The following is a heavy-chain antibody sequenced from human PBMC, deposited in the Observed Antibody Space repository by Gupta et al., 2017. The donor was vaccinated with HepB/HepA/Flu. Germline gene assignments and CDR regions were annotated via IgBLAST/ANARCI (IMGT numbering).Heavy chain of an antibody. CDR3: ASVTYFDDSSYFDY. D-gene: IGHD3-22*01. V-gene: IGHV3-48*02. CDR1: GFTFRSYS. CDR2: ISSGSSTI. J-gene: IGHJ4*02. Sequence: GQLVESGGGLVQPGGSLRLSCAASGFTFRSYSMNWVRQAPGKGLEWVSYISSGSSTIYYEDSVKGRFTISRDNAKNSLYLQMNSLRDEDTAVYYCASVTYFDDSSYFDYWGQGTLVTVSS.